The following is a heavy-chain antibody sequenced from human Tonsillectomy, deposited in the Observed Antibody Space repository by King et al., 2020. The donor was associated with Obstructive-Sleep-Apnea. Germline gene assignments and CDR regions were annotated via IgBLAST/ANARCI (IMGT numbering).Heavy chain of an antibody. D-gene: IGHD3-22*01. J-gene: IGHJ4*02. CDR1: GFTFGDCA. CDR2: IRRKVYGGTT. CDR3: TRDLGYYDTRGYLGFY. Sequence: VQLVVSGGGLVQPGRSLRLSCTASGFTFGDCAMSCFRQAPGKGLEWGGFIRRKVYGGTTEYAESVKGRFTSSRDDSKSIAYLQMTSLKTEDTAVYYCTRDLGYYDTRGYLGFYWGQGTLVTVSA. V-gene: IGHV3-49*03.